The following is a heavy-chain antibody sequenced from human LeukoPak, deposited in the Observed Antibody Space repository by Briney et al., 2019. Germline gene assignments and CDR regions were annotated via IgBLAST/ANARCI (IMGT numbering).Heavy chain of an antibody. Sequence: GGSLRLSYAASGFTFSRYWMSWVRQAPGKGLEWVANIKQDGSEKYYVDSVKGRFTISRDNAKISLYLQMNSLRAEDTAVYYCARSAGSSGWYEGYYFDYWGQGTLVTVSS. CDR3: ARSAGSSGWYEGYYFDY. D-gene: IGHD6-13*01. V-gene: IGHV3-7*01. CDR1: GFTFSRYW. CDR2: IKQDGSEK. J-gene: IGHJ4*02.